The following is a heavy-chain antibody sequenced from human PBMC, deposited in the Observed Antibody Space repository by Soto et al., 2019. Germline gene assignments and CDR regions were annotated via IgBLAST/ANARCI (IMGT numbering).Heavy chain of an antibody. CDR3: ARESVGSGYD. CDR1: GGSISSYY. Sequence: QVQLQESGPGLVKPSETLSLTCTVSGGSISSYYWSWIRQPPGKRLEWIGYIYYSGSTNYNPSLKSRVTISVDTSKNQFSLELRSVTAADTAVYYCARESVGSGYDWGQGTLVTVSS. D-gene: IGHD5-12*01. V-gene: IGHV4-59*01. CDR2: IYYSGST. J-gene: IGHJ1*01.